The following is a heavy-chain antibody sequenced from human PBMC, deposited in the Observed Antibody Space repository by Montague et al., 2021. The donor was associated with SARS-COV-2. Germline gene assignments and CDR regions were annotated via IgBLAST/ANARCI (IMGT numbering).Heavy chain of an antibody. Sequence: SETLSLTCTVSGGSISSSSYYWGWIRQPPGKGLEWIGSIYYSGSTYYNPSLKSRVTISVDTSKNQFSLKLSSVTAADTAGYYCARVGRQQLVRLSGMDVWGQGTTVTVS. CDR3: ARVGRQQLVRLSGMDV. D-gene: IGHD6-13*01. CDR1: GGSISSSSYY. CDR2: IYYSGST. V-gene: IGHV4-39*07. J-gene: IGHJ6*02.